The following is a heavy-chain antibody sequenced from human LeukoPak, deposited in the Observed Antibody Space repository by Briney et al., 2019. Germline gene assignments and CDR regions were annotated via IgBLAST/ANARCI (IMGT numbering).Heavy chain of an antibody. D-gene: IGHD3-22*01. V-gene: IGHV3-23*01. Sequence: QSGGSLRLSCAASGFIFSNYAMSWVRQAPGKGLEWVSAIDSTGAYTWYADSVKGRFTISKDNSKNTLYLQMSSLRAEDTAIYYCARDINYYDGSGYQRAFDIWGQGTMVTVSS. CDR3: ARDINYYDGSGYQRAFDI. CDR1: GFIFSNYA. J-gene: IGHJ3*02. CDR2: IDSTGAYT.